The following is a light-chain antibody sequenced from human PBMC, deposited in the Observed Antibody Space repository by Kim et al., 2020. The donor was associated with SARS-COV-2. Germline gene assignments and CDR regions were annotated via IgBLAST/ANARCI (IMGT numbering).Light chain of an antibody. J-gene: IGKJ5*01. CDR1: LSVGTR. CDR2: EVS. V-gene: IGKV3-11*01. CDR3: QQRKSWPLT. Sequence: EVVLTQSPATLSLSPGERATLSCRASLSVGTRLAWYQQKPGQPPRLLMYEVSNRATATPARFSGSGSGTDFTLTISSLEPEDFAVYYCQQRKSWPLTFGQGTRLEIK.